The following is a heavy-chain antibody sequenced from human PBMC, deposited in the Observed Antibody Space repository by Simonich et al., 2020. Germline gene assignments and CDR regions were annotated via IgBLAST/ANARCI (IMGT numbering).Heavy chain of an antibody. Sequence: QVQLQSGAEVKKPGASVKVSCKASGYTFTGYYMHWVRQAPGQGLEWMGWSNPNSGGTNYAQKFQGRVTMTRDTSISTAYMELSRLRSDDTAVYYCARELMNAFDIWGQGTMVTVSS. CDR3: ARELMNAFDI. J-gene: IGHJ3*02. CDR2: SNPNSGGT. D-gene: IGHD2-8*01. CDR1: GYTFTGYY. V-gene: IGHV1-2*02.